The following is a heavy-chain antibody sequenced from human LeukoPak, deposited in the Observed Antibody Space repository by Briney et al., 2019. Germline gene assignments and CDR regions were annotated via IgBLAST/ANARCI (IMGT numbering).Heavy chain of an antibody. Sequence: PGGSLRLSCSASGFTFSSNAMHWVRQAPGKGLEYVSGISSNGGSTYYPDSVKGRFTISRDNSKNTLYLQMSSLRTEDTAAYYCVTYCSSTSCYPRGFDTWGQGTMVTVSS. V-gene: IGHV3-64D*06. CDR2: ISSNGGST. D-gene: IGHD2-2*01. J-gene: IGHJ3*02. CDR3: VTYCSSTSCYPRGFDT. CDR1: GFTFSSNA.